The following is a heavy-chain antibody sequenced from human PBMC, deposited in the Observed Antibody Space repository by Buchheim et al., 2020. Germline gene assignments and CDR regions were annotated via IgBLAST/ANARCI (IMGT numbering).Heavy chain of an antibody. CDR2: IYPGDSET. CDR3: VRQQHTAFVAGPMGWFDP. D-gene: IGHD6-19*01. J-gene: IGHJ5*02. V-gene: IGHV5-51*01. CDR1: GYSFSYYW. Sequence: EVQLVQSGAEVKKPGESLKISCQGSGYSFSYYWIAWVRQMPGKGLEYMGIIYPGDSETRYSPSFRGQVTISADQSTSTAYPQWRRLKASDSATYYCVRQQHTAFVAGPMGWFDPWGQGT.